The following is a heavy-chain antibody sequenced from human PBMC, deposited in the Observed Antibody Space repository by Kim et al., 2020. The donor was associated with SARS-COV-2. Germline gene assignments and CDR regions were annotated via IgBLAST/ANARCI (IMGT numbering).Heavy chain of an antibody. CDR2: ISWNSGSI. D-gene: IGHD4-17*01. Sequence: GGSLRLSCAASGFTFDDYAMHWVRQAPGKGLEWVSGISWNSGSIGYADSVKGRFTISRDNAKNSLYLQMNSLRAEDTALYYCAKDSNYGLYYYYGMDVWGQGTTVTVSS. CDR1: GFTFDDYA. CDR3: AKDSNYGLYYYYGMDV. J-gene: IGHJ6*02. V-gene: IGHV3-9*01.